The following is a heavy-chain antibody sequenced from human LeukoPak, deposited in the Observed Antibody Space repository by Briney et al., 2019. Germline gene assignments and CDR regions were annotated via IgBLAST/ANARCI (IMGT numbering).Heavy chain of an antibody. CDR1: GFTFSSYN. V-gene: IGHV3-48*01. D-gene: IGHD1-26*01. J-gene: IGHJ4*02. CDR2: ISSSSNTI. Sequence: GGSLRLSCAASGFTFSSYNMNWVRQAPGKGLEWVSYISSSSNTICYADSVKGRFTISRDNAKNSLYLQMNSLRAEDTAVYYCATESGTYSGTCFDYWGQGTLVTVSS. CDR3: ATESGTYSGTCFDY.